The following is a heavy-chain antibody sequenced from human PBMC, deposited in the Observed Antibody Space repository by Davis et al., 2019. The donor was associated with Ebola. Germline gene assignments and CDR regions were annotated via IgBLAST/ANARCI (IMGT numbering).Heavy chain of an antibody. V-gene: IGHV3-21*01. Sequence: GESLKISCAASGFNFSSYSMNWVRQAPGKGLEWVSFISSSGSYIHYADSVKGRFTISRDNARDSLYLQINSLRAEDTAMYYCSTDWGSGADYWGQGTLVTVSP. D-gene: IGHD7-27*01. CDR1: GFNFSSYS. CDR3: STDWGSGADY. J-gene: IGHJ4*02. CDR2: ISSSGSYI.